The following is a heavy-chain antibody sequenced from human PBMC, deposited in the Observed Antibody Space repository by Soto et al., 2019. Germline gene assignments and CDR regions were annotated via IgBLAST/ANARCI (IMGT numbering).Heavy chain of an antibody. CDR3: ARPPIGSGWYPFDY. J-gene: IGHJ4*02. CDR2: ISYDGSNK. V-gene: IGHV3-30-3*01. CDR1: GFTFSSYA. D-gene: IGHD6-19*01. Sequence: PWGSLRLSCAASGFTFSSYAIHLCRHSPVKWLEWVAVISYDGSNKYYADSVKGRFTISRDNSKNTLYLQMNSLRAEDTAVYYCARPPIGSGWYPFDYWGQGTAVTVSS.